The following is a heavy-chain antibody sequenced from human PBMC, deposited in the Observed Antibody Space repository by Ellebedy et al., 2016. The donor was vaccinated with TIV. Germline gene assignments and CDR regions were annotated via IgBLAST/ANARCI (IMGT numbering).Heavy chain of an antibody. J-gene: IGHJ3*02. V-gene: IGHV4-31*03. CDR1: GGSISRGAFY. D-gene: IGHD3-9*01. Sequence: MPSETLSLTCTVSGGSISRGAFYWTWIRQKPGTGLEWMGNIYYSGSTYYKPSLKRRVTISLDTSKNQFSLRLSSVTAADTAVYYSARVNILPGRDAFDIWGQGTMVTVSS. CDR3: ARVNILPGRDAFDI. CDR2: IYYSGST.